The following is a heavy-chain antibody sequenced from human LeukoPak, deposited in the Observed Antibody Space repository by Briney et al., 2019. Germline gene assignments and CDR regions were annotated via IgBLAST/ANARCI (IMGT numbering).Heavy chain of an antibody. D-gene: IGHD3-22*01. CDR1: GGSFSGYY. CDR2: INHSGST. J-gene: IGHJ3*02. V-gene: IGHV4-34*01. CDR3: ASEDDSSGYYAAFDI. Sequence: SETLSLTCAVYGGSFSGYYWSWIRQPPGKGLEWIGEINHSGSTYYNPYLKSRVTISVDTSKDQFSLKLSSVTAADTAVYYCASEDDSSGYYAAFDIWGQGTMVTVSS.